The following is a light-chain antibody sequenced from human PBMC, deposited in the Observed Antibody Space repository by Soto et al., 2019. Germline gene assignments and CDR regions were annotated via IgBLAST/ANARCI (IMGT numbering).Light chain of an antibody. CDR2: EIS. CDR3: SSYSSTSTPWV. Sequence: QSALTQPASVSGSPGQSITISCTGTSSDVGTYNFVSWYQQHPGKAPKLMIYEISSRPSGVSKRFSGSKSGNTASLAISGLQAEDEADYYCSSYSSTSTPWVFGGGTQLTVL. CDR1: SSDVGTYNF. V-gene: IGLV2-14*01. J-gene: IGLJ3*02.